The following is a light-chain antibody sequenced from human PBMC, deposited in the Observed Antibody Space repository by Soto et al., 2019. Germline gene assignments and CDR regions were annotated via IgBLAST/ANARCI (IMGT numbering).Light chain of an antibody. CDR1: SSNIGADYD. V-gene: IGLV1-40*01. Sequence: QAVVTQPPSVSGAPGQRLTISCTGSSSNIGADYDVHWYQQLPGTAPKLLIYTTDQRPSGVPDRFSGSKSGTSASLAISGLQSEDEADYHCAAWDDSLKGVIFGGGTKLTVL. CDR2: TTD. CDR3: AAWDDSLKGVI. J-gene: IGLJ2*01.